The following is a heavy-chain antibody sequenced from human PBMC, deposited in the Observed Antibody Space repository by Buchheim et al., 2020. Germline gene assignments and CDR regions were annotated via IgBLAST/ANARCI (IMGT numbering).Heavy chain of an antibody. V-gene: IGHV1-3*01. CDR1: GYTFTSYA. D-gene: IGHD6-19*01. Sequence: QVQLVQSGAEVKKPGASVKVSCKASGYTFTSYAMHWVRQAPGQRLEWMGCINAGNGNKKYSQKFQGRVTIPRDKSASTAYKEMSSLISEDTAMYYCEREMHIAVAATPAFDIWGQET. J-gene: IGHJ3*02. CDR2: INAGNGNK. CDR3: EREMHIAVAATPAFDI.